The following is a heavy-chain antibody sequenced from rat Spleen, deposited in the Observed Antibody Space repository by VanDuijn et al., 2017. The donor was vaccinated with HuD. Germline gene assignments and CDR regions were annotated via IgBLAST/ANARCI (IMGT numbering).Heavy chain of an antibody. CDR2: ISTDGGSS. D-gene: IGHD1-11*01. CDR1: GFTFSSFW. Sequence: EVQLVETGGGLVQPGRSLKLSCVTSGFTFSSFWMYWIRQAPGKGLEWVSSISTDGGSSYYPDSVKGRFTISRDNAEKTVYMQMNSLRSEDTATYYCVKDRDGGYAREAWGQGASVTVSS. V-gene: IGHV5-58*01. J-gene: IGHJ4*01. CDR3: VKDRDGGYAREA.